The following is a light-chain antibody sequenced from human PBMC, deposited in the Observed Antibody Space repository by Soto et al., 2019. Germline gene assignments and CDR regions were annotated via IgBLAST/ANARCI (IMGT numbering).Light chain of an antibody. V-gene: IGKV3-11*01. CDR3: QQRSNWPPS. CDR1: QSVSSY. CDR2: DAS. J-gene: IGKJ3*01. Sequence: EIVLTQSPATLSLSPGERATLSCRASQSVSSYLAWYQQEPGQTPRLLIYDASNRATGIPARFSGSGSGTDFTLTISSLEPEDFEVYYCQQRSNWPPSFGPGTKVDIK.